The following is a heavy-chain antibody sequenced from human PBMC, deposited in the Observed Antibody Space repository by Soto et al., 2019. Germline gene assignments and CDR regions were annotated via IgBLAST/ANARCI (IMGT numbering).Heavy chain of an antibody. Sequence: GGSLRLSCAASGFTFSSYGMSWVRQAPGKGLEWVSEISGNGASTYYADYVKGRLTISRDNSKNTLYLQMNSLRAEDTAVYYCAQWLAPGNAFDIWGQGTMVTVSS. D-gene: IGHD6-19*01. J-gene: IGHJ3*02. CDR2: ISGNGAST. CDR3: AQWLAPGNAFDI. CDR1: GFTFSSYG. V-gene: IGHV3-23*01.